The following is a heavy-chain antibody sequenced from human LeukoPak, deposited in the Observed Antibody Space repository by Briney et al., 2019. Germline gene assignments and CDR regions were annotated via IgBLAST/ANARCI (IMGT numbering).Heavy chain of an antibody. D-gene: IGHD4-23*01. CDR3: ARDQDYGGNAIFDS. J-gene: IGHJ4*02. CDR1: GFXFSDYY. CDR2: ISSTSSYT. Sequence: GRSLRLSCAVSGFXFSDYYMHWIRQAPGKGLEWVSYISSTSSYTNYADSVKGRFTTSRDNSKKSVYLQMNSLRAEDTAIYYCARDQDYGGNAIFDSWGQGTLVTVSS. V-gene: IGHV3-11*05.